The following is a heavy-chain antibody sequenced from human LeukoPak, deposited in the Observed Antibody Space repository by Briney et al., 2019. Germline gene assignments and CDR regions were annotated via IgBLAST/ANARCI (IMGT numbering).Heavy chain of an antibody. CDR3: AREEQKYSGGGYDY. CDR1: GYTFTGYY. J-gene: IGHJ4*02. D-gene: IGHD6-19*01. Sequence: ASVKVSCKASGYTFTGYYMHWVRQAPGQGLEWMGWINPNSGGTNYAQKFQGRVTMTRDTSISTAYMELSRLRSGDTAVYYCAREEQKYSGGGYDYGAQGPRNPVSS. CDR2: INPNSGGT. V-gene: IGHV1-2*02.